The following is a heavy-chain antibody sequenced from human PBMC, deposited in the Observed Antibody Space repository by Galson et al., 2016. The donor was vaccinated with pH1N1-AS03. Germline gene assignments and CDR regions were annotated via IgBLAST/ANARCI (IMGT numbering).Heavy chain of an antibody. V-gene: IGHV3-69-1*01. Sequence: SLRLSCAASGFTFSNYDMNWVRLAPGKGLEWVSYISSPGTVYYTDSVKGRFTISRDKAKNSLYLQMNSLRAEDTAVYYCAGGRRGYSTGWGNYFDYWGQGTLVTVSS. CDR1: GFTFSNYD. J-gene: IGHJ4*02. D-gene: IGHD5-18*01. CDR2: ISSPGTV. CDR3: AGGRRGYSTGWGNYFDY.